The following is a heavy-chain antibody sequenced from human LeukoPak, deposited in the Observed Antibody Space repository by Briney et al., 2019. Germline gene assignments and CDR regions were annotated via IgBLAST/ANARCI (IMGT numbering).Heavy chain of an antibody. Sequence: SETLSLTCTVSGGSISRYYWSWIRQPPGKGLEWIGEINHSGSTNYNPSLKSRVTISVDTSKNQFSLKLSSVTAADTAVYYCARLRSGSGNIWGQGTMVTVSS. CDR1: GGSISRYY. V-gene: IGHV4-34*01. J-gene: IGHJ3*02. CDR2: INHSGST. CDR3: ARLRSGSGNI. D-gene: IGHD3-10*01.